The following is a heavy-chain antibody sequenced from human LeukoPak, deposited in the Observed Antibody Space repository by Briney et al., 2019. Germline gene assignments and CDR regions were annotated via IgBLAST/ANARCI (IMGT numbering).Heavy chain of an antibody. CDR1: GESFSGHY. Sequence: PSETLSLTCAVYGESFSGHYWTWIRQPPGRGLEWIGEINRSGSTTSNPSLNNRVTISVDTSKNQSSLKLTSVTAADTAVYYCARPRYGSGSLDSWGQGTLVTVSS. D-gene: IGHD3-10*01. CDR3: ARPRYGSGSLDS. V-gene: IGHV4-34*01. CDR2: INRSGST. J-gene: IGHJ4*02.